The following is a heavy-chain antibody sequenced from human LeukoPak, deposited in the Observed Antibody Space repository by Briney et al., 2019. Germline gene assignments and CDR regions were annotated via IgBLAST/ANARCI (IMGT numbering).Heavy chain of an antibody. CDR1: GGSFSGYY. J-gene: IGHJ6*02. V-gene: IGHV4-34*01. CDR3: VRRSNYCYYGMDV. Sequence: PSETLSLTCAVYGGSFSGYYWSWIRQPPGKGLEWIGEINHSGSTNYNPSLKSRVTISVDTSKNQFSLKLSSVTAADTAVYYCVRRSNYCYYGMDVWGQGTTVTVSS. D-gene: IGHD1-14*01. CDR2: INHSGST.